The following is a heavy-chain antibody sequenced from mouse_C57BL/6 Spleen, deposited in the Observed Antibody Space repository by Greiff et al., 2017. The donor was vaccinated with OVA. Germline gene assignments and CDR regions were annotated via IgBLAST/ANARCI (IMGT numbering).Heavy chain of an antibody. CDR1: GYAFSSSW. Sequence: LVESGPELVKPGASVKISCKASGYAFSSSWMNWVKQRPGKGLEWIGRIYPGDGDTNYNGKFKGKATLTADKSSSTAYMQLSSLTSEDSAVYFCARERDYYGSSHWYFDVWGTGTTVTVSS. CDR3: ARERDYYGSSHWYFDV. V-gene: IGHV1-82*01. J-gene: IGHJ1*03. D-gene: IGHD1-1*01. CDR2: IYPGDGDT.